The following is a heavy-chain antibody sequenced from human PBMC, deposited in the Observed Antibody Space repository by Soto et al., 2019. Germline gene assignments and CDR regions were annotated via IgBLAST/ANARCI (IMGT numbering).Heavy chain of an antibody. J-gene: IGHJ4*02. CDR2: ISYDGSNQ. D-gene: IGHD3-16*02. CDR1: GFTFRDFA. CDR3: AKALGELSPESFDH. V-gene: IGHV3-30*18. Sequence: QVQLVESGGGVVQPGRSLRLSCAASGFTFRDFAMHWVRQAPGKRLEWVAVISYDGSNQYFADSVTGRFTISRDDSKKTSYLQMSSLRAEDTAMYYCAKALGELSPESFDHWGQGVLVTVSS.